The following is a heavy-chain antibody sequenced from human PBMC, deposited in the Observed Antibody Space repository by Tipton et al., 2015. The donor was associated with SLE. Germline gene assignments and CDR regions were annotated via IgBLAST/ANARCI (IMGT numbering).Heavy chain of an antibody. CDR1: GFTFSNYR. V-gene: IGHV3-21*01. D-gene: IGHD6-19*01. CDR2: ISSSGDSM. Sequence: SLRLSCAASGFTFSNYRMNWVRQAPGKGLEWVSAISSSGDSMYYADSERGRFTISRDNANNSLYLQMNSLRVEDTAVYYCASASLYSSGWSQYFHHWGQGTLVTVSS. J-gene: IGHJ1*01. CDR3: ASASLYSSGWSQYFHH.